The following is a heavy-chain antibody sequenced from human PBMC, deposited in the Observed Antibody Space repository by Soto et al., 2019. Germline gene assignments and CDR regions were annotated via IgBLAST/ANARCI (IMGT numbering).Heavy chain of an antibody. CDR2: ISAYNGNT. CDR3: ERERRSSSAGGNWFDH. CDR1: GYTFTSYG. J-gene: IGHJ5*02. V-gene: IGHV1-18*01. Sequence: ASVKVSCKASGYTFTSYGISWVRQAPGQGLEWMGWISAYNGNTNYAQKLQGRVTMTTDTSTSTAYMELRSLRSDDTAVYYCERERRSSSAGGNWFDHWGQGTLVTVSS. D-gene: IGHD6-6*01.